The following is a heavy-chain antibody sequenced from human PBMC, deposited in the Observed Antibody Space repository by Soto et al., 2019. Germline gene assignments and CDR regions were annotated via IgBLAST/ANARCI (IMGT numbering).Heavy chain of an antibody. V-gene: IGHV1-24*01. D-gene: IGHD3-10*01. J-gene: IGHJ4*02. CDR3: ATYGSGSYYGPFDY. Sequence: ASVKVSCKVSGYTLTELSMHWVRQAPGKGLEWMGGFDPEDGETIYAQKFQGRVTMTEDTSTDTAYMELSSLRSEDTALYYCATYGSGSYYGPFDYWGQGTLLTVSS. CDR1: GYTLTELS. CDR2: FDPEDGET.